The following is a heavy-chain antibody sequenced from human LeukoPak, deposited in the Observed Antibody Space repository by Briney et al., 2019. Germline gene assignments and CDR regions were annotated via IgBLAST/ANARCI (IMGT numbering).Heavy chain of an antibody. V-gene: IGHV5-51*01. J-gene: IGHJ4*02. CDR1: GYYFTTSW. CDR2: IYPSDSDT. Sequence: GESLKISGKGSGYYFTTSWIGWVRQMPGKGLEWMGIIYPSDSDTRYSPSFQGHVTLFVDKSISTAYLQWSSLRASDTAMYYCARLYGKEFDYWGQGTLVTVSS. D-gene: IGHD4-17*01. CDR3: ARLYGKEFDY.